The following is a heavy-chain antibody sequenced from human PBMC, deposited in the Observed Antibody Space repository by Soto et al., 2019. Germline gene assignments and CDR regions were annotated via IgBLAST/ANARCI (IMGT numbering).Heavy chain of an antibody. D-gene: IGHD1-26*01. J-gene: IGHJ4*02. CDR2: IYSSGSA. CDR1: RASIYTYS. V-gene: IGHV4-4*07. CDR3: ATIVGANDY. Sequence: QVQLQESGPRLLRPSDTLSLTCTVSRASIYTYSWTWIRQPAGKGLQWIGHIYSSGSANYSPSLMSRVSMSVDSSKNQISLKLSSVTAADTAVYYCATIVGANDYWGQGTLVTVSS.